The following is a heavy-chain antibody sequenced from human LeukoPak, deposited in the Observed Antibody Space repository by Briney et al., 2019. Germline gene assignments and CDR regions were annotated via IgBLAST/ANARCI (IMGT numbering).Heavy chain of an antibody. CDR1: GGSFSAYY. J-gene: IGHJ4*02. V-gene: IGHV4-34*01. D-gene: IGHD4-17*01. CDR2: INHSGSA. CDR3: ARGQGTVTTH. Sequence: SETLSITCAVSGGSFSAYYWTWIRQPPGKGLEWIGEINHSGSANYNPSLKSRVTISLDTSKNQFSLKLSSVTAADTAVYYCARGQGTVTTHWGQGTLVTVSS.